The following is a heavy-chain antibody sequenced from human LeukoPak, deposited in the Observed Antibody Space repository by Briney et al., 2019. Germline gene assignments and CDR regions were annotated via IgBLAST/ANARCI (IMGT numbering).Heavy chain of an antibody. Sequence: GASVKVSCRASGYTFTNYLMHWVRQAPGQGLEWMGCINPNSGGTNYARKFQGRVTMTRDTSSSTAYMDLSRLRSDDTAVYYCASALDGGWYVSDYWGQGTLVTVSS. CDR1: GYTFTNYL. CDR2: INPNSGGT. V-gene: IGHV1-2*02. J-gene: IGHJ4*02. CDR3: ASALDGGWYVSDY. D-gene: IGHD6-19*01.